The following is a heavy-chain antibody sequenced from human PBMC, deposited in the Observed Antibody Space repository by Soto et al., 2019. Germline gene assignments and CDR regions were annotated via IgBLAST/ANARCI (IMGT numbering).Heavy chain of an antibody. D-gene: IGHD3-22*01. V-gene: IGHV3-9*01. CDR2: ISWNSANI. J-gene: IGHJ4*02. CDR1: GFTFEDYA. CDR3: AKMVTWDSSGYYQGGFDC. Sequence: EMHLVESGGGLVQPGRSLTISCAASGFTFEDYAMHWVRQTPGKGLEWVSGISWNSANIIYADSVKGLFTISRDNAKNSLYLQMNSLRPEETALYYCAKMVTWDSSGYYQGGFDCWGQGTLVTVSS.